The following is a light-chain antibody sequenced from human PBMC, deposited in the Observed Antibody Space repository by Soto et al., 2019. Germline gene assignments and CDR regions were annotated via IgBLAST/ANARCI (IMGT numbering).Light chain of an antibody. V-gene: IGKV3-20*01. CDR3: QQYGGSPAFT. Sequence: EIVLTQSPGTLSLSPGETATLSCSASQRVSSSYLAWYQQKPGQPPRLLIYGSFSRATGIPDRFSASGSGTDFTLTISRLEPEDFAVYYCQQYGGSPAFTFGPGTKVYLK. CDR2: GSF. J-gene: IGKJ3*01. CDR1: QRVSSSY.